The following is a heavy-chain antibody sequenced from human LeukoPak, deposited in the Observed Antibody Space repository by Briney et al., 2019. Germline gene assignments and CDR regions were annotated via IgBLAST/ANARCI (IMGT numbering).Heavy chain of an antibody. Sequence: PSETLSLTCTVSGGSISSYYWSWIRQPPGRGLEWIGYIYYSGSTNYNPSLKSRVTISVDTSKNQFSLKLSSVTAADTAVYYCARHGYYYDSSGYYYYYGMDVWGQGTTVTVSS. J-gene: IGHJ6*02. CDR1: GGSISSYY. CDR3: ARHGYYYDSSGYYYYYGMDV. D-gene: IGHD3-22*01. CDR2: IYYSGST. V-gene: IGHV4-59*08.